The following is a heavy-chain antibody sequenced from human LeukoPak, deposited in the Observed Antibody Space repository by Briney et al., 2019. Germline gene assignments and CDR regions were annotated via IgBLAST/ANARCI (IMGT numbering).Heavy chain of an antibody. D-gene: IGHD3-9*01. J-gene: IGHJ6*03. CDR1: GFTFSSYS. V-gene: IGHV3-21*01. Sequence: GGSLRLSCAASGFTFSSYSMNWVRQAPGKGLEWVSSISSSSSYIYYADSVKGRFTISRDNAKNSLYLQMNSLRAEDTAVYYCARECSTYYDILTGYYKSYYYYYMDVWGKGTTVTISS. CDR2: ISSSSSYI. CDR3: ARECSTYYDILTGYYKSYYYYYMDV.